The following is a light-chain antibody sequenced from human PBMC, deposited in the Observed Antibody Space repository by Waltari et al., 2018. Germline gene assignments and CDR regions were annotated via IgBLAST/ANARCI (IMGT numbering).Light chain of an antibody. Sequence: EIVMTQSPATLSVSPGERGTLSCRASQSLRSNLAWYQQKPGQAPRLLIYGASSRATGIPARFSGTGSGTEFTLTINSLQSEDFAVYYCQQYNTWPYTFGQGTKLEIK. CDR1: QSLRSN. V-gene: IGKV3-15*01. CDR3: QQYNTWPYT. CDR2: GAS. J-gene: IGKJ2*01.